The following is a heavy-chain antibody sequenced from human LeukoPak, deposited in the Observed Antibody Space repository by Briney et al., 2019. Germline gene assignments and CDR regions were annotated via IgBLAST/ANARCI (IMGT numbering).Heavy chain of an antibody. CDR2: TRKKANSYTT. D-gene: IGHD1/OR15-1a*01. CDR1: GFTFSDYY. V-gene: IGHV3-72*01. Sequence: PGGSLRLSCTASGFTFSDYYMDWVRQAPGKGLEWLGRTRKKANSYTTEYAASVKGRFTISRDDSKNLLYLQMNSLTTDDTAVYYCTRSCTGTRLYYFDYWGQGTLVTVSS. J-gene: IGHJ4*02. CDR3: TRSCTGTRLYYFDY.